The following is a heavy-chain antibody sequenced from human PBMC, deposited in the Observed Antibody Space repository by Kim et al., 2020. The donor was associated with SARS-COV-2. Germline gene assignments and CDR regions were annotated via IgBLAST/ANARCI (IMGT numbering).Heavy chain of an antibody. CDR1: GFYFSGHA. CDR3: AAFLLSHFSGVFGH. D-gene: IGHD3-3*01. CDR2: ITGGATGT. Sequence: GGSLRLSCAVSGFYFSGHAMSWVRQAPGKGLEWVSTITGGATGTYYADSARGRFTISRDNSIARLYLQLNSLRPEDTATYYCAAFLLSHFSGVFGHWGQGTLLTVSS. J-gene: IGHJ1*01. V-gene: IGHV3-23*01.